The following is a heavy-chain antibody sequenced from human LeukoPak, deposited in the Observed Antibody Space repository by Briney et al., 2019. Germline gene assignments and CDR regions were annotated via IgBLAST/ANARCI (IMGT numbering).Heavy chain of an antibody. D-gene: IGHD6-13*01. Sequence: GGSLRLSCAASGFTLTSYSMKWVRQAPGEGLEWVSSISSSSSYIYYADSVKGRSTISRDNAKNSLYLQMNSLRAEDTAVYYCARSFLSIAAAATDYWGQGTLATVSA. CDR2: ISSSSSYI. CDR1: GFTLTSYS. CDR3: ARSFLSIAAAATDY. J-gene: IGHJ4*02. V-gene: IGHV3-21*01.